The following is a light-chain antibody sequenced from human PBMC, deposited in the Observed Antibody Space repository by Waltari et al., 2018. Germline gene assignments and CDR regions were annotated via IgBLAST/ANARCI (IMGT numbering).Light chain of an antibody. Sequence: EIVLTQSPGTLSLSPGERATLPCRASQSVSSSYLAWYQQKPGQAPGLLIYGASTRATGIPDRFSGSGSGTDFTLTISRLEPEDSAVYYCQQYVSSPPMTFGQGTKVEIK. CDR1: QSVSSSY. CDR3: QQYVSSPPMT. CDR2: GAS. J-gene: IGKJ1*01. V-gene: IGKV3-20*01.